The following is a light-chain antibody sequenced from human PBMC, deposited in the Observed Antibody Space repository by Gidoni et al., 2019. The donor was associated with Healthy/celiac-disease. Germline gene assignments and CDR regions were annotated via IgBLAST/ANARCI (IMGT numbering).Light chain of an antibody. CDR2: WAS. CDR3: QQYYSTPMYT. J-gene: IGKJ2*01. CDR1: QSVLYSSNNKNY. Sequence: DIVMTQSPDSLAVSLGERVTINCKSSQSVLYSSNNKNYLAWYQQKPGQPPKLLIYWASTRESGVPDRFSGSGSGTDFTLTISSLQAEDVAVYYCQQYYSTPMYTFXQXTKLEIK. V-gene: IGKV4-1*01.